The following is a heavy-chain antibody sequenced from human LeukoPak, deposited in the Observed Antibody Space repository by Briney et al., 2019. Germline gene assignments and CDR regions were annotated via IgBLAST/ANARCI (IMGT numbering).Heavy chain of an antibody. Sequence: PSETLSLTCIVSGGSISSYYWSWIRQPPGKGLEWIGYIYYSGSTNYNPSLKSRVTISVDTSKNQFSLKLSSVTDADTAVYYCARDSSGRFDFDYWGQGTLVTVSS. CDR1: GGSISSYY. CDR2: IYYSGST. D-gene: IGHD6-19*01. V-gene: IGHV4-59*08. CDR3: ARDSSGRFDFDY. J-gene: IGHJ4*02.